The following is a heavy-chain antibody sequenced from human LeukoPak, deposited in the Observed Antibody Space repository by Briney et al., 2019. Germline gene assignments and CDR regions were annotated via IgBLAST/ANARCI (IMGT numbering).Heavy chain of an antibody. J-gene: IGHJ4*02. Sequence: PSETLSLTCAVYGGSFSGYHWSWIRQPPGKGLEWIGEINHSGSTNYNPSLKSRVTISVDTSKNQFSLKLSSVTAADTAVYYCATSRADTEVVGATGSGDYWGQGTLVTVSS. CDR2: INHSGST. V-gene: IGHV4-34*01. CDR3: ATSRADTEVVGATGSGDY. D-gene: IGHD1-26*01. CDR1: GGSFSGYH.